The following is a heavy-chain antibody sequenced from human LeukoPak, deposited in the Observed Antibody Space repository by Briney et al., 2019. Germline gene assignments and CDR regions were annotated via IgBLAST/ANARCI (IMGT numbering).Heavy chain of an antibody. D-gene: IGHD1-26*01. CDR2: IKSDGSST. CDR3: ASQTVVGATDY. Sequence: GGSLRLSCAASGFTFSNYWMQWVRQAPGKGLVWVSRIKSDGSSTSYADSVQGRFTISRDNAKNTLYLQMNSLRAEDTAVYYCASQTVVGATDYWGQGTLVTVSS. J-gene: IGHJ4*02. V-gene: IGHV3-74*01. CDR1: GFTFSNYW.